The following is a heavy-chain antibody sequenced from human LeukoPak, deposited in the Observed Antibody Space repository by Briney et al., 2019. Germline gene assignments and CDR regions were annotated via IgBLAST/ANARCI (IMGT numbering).Heavy chain of an antibody. Sequence: GGSLRLSCAASGFTFSSYAMSWVRQAPGKGLEWVSAISGSGGSTYYADSVKGRSTISRDNAKNSLYLQMNSLRAEDTAVYYCARGSLGKFPPHFWGQGTMVTVSS. CDR2: ISGSGGST. CDR1: GFTFSSYA. J-gene: IGHJ3*01. CDR3: ARGSLGKFPPHF. V-gene: IGHV3-23*01. D-gene: IGHD7-27*01.